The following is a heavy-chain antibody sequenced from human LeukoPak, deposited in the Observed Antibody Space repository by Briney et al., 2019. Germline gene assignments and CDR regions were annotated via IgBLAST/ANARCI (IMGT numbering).Heavy chain of an antibody. Sequence: SETLSLTCAVYGGSFSGYYWSWNRQPPGKGLEWIGEINHSGSTNYNPSLKSRVTISVDTSKNQFSLKLSSVTAADTAVYYCARRRGSYTFYYMDVWGKGTTVTVSS. J-gene: IGHJ6*03. V-gene: IGHV4-34*01. CDR1: GGSFSGYY. CDR3: ARRRGSYTFYYMDV. D-gene: IGHD1-26*01. CDR2: INHSGST.